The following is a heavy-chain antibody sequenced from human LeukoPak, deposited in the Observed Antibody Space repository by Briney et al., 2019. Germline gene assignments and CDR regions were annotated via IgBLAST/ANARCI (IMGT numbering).Heavy chain of an antibody. Sequence: GGSLRLSCAASGFTFSSYSMNWVRQAPGKGLEWVSSISSSSSYIYYADSVKGRFTISRDNAKNSLYLQMNSLRAEDTAVYYCARGSRMFRDFLGHTRFNWFDPWGQGTLVTVSS. CDR2: ISSSSSYI. J-gene: IGHJ5*02. CDR3: ARGSRMFRDFLGHTRFNWFDP. CDR1: GFTFSSYS. V-gene: IGHV3-21*01. D-gene: IGHD3-3*01.